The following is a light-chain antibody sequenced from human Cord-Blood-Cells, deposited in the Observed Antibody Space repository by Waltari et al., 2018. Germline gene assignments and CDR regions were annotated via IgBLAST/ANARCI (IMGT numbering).Light chain of an antibody. CDR1: SSDVGGYNY. V-gene: IGLV2-14*01. CDR3: SSYTSSSTRV. Sequence: QSALTQPASVSGSPGQSITISCTGTSSDVGGYNYVPWYQQHPGKAPKLMIYEVSNRPSGVSNRFSGSKSGNTASLTISGLRAEDEADYYCSSYTSSSTRVFGGGTKLTVL. CDR2: EVS. J-gene: IGLJ2*01.